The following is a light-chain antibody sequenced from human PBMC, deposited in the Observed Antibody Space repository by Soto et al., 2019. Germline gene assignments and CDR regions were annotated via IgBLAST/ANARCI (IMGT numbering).Light chain of an antibody. CDR1: QSVSSN. CDR3: QQYNNWSPIT. V-gene: IGKV3-15*01. CDR2: GAS. J-gene: IGKJ5*01. Sequence: EIVMTQSPATLSVSPGERATLSCRASQSVSSNLAWYQQKPGQAPRLLIYGASARATGIPARFTGSGSGTEFTLPISSLQSEDFAVYDCQQYNNWSPITFGQGTRLEIK.